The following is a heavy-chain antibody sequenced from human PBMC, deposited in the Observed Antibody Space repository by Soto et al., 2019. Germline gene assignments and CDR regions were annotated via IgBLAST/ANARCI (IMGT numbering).Heavy chain of an antibody. CDR2: IKSKTDGRTT. CDR1: GFTFSNAW. J-gene: IGHJ4*02. Sequence: EVQLVESGGGLVKPGGSLRLSCAASGFTFSNAWMSWVRQAPGKGLEWVGRIKSKTDGRTTDYAAPVKGRFTISRDDSKNTLYLQMNSLKTEDTAVYYCTTRDCTNGVCSLDYWGQGTLVTVSS. V-gene: IGHV3-15*01. D-gene: IGHD2-8*01. CDR3: TTRDCTNGVCSLDY.